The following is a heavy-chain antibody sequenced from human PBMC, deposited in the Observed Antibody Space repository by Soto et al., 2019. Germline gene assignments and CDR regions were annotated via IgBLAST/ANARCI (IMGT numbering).Heavy chain of an antibody. D-gene: IGHD1-26*01. CDR3: AKDKLGYSGSYYVTFDY. V-gene: IGHV3-23*01. J-gene: IGHJ4*02. Sequence: WGSLRLSCAAPGFTFISYSLSWVPQAPREGLEWVSAISGSGGSTYYADSVKGRFTISRDNSKNTLYLQMNSLRAEDTAVYYCAKDKLGYSGSYYVTFDYWGQGTLVTVSS. CDR2: ISGSGGST. CDR1: GFTFISYS.